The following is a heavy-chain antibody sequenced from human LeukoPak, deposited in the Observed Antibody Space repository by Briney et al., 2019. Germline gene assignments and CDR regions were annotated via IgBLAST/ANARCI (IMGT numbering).Heavy chain of an antibody. D-gene: IGHD3-3*01. Sequence: GGSLRPSCAASGFTFSSYWMHWVRQAPGKGLVWVSRINSDGSSTSYADSVKGRFTISRDNAKNTLYLQMNSLRAEDTAVYYCAREVKLGDDDFWSGPNMDVWGKGTTVTVSS. J-gene: IGHJ6*03. CDR3: AREVKLGDDDFWSGPNMDV. CDR2: INSDGSST. V-gene: IGHV3-74*01. CDR1: GFTFSSYW.